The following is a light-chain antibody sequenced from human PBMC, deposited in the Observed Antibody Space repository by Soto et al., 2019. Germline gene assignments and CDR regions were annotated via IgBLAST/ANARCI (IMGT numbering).Light chain of an antibody. CDR3: QQRSNWPLT. J-gene: IGKJ4*01. V-gene: IGKV3-11*01. CDR2: DTS. CDR1: QSVGSY. Sequence: EIVLTQSPATLSLSPGERATLSCRASQSVGSYLAWYQHKPGQAPRLLIYDTSNSATGIPARFTGSGSGTDFTLTISSLEPEDFAVYYCQQRSNWPLTFGGGTKVEIK.